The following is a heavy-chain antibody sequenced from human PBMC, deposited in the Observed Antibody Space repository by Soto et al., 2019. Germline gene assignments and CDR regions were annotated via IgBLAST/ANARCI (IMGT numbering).Heavy chain of an antibody. CDR1: GYTFTSYY. J-gene: IGHJ6*03. CDR3: ARDHYSKPAGIYYYYMDV. V-gene: IGHV1-46*03. D-gene: IGHD4-4*01. CDR2: INPSGGST. Sequence: QVQLVQSGAEVKKPGASVKVSCKASGYTFTSYYMHWVRQAPGQGLEWMGIINPSGGSTSYAQKFQGRVTMTRDTSTSTVYMELSSLRSEDTAVYYCARDHYSKPAGIYYYYMDVWGKGTTVTVSS.